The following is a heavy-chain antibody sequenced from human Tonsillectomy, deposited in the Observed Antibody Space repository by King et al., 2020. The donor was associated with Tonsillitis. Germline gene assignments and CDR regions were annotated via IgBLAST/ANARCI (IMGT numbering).Heavy chain of an antibody. V-gene: IGHV3-30*01. CDR3: AGEQWLVPSPFDY. CDR1: GFTFSSYA. CDR2: ISYDGSNK. Sequence: VQLVESGGGVVQPGGSLRLSWAASGFTFSSYAMHWVRPAPGKGLEWVAVISYDGSNKMYADSVKGRFTISKDNSKNTLYLQMNSLRTEETAVYFCAGEQWLVPSPFDYWGQGTLVTVSS. D-gene: IGHD6-19*01. J-gene: IGHJ4*02.